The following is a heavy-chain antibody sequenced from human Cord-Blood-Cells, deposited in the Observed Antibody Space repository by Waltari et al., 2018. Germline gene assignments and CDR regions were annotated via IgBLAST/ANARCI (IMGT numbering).Heavy chain of an antibody. J-gene: IGHJ4*02. CDR3: ARGRVTAAGTSFDY. CDR2: INSDGSST. V-gene: IGHV3-74*01. D-gene: IGHD6-13*01. Sequence: EVQLVESGGGLVQPGGSLRLSCAASGFTFRRSWMHWVRQPPGKGLVWVSRINSDGSSTSYADSVKGRFTISRDNAKNTLYLQMNSLRAEDTAVYYCARGRVTAAGTSFDYWGQGTLVTVSS. CDR1: GFTFRRSW.